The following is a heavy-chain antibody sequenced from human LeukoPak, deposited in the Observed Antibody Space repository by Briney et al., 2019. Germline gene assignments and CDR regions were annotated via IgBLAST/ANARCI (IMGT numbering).Heavy chain of an antibody. Sequence: PSETLSLTCTVSGGSISSYYWSWIRQPPGKGLEWIGYIYYSGSTNYNPSLKSRVTISVDTPKNQFSLKLSSVTVADTAVYYCARDVAATDYWGQGTLVTVSS. D-gene: IGHD2-15*01. CDR2: IYYSGST. CDR1: GGSISSYY. V-gene: IGHV4-59*01. J-gene: IGHJ4*02. CDR3: ARDVAATDY.